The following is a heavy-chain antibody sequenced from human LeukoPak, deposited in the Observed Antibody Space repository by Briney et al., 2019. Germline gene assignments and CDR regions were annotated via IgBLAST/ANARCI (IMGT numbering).Heavy chain of an antibody. CDR3: ARDSYDSSGYYPLFDY. J-gene: IGHJ4*02. CDR1: GFTFSSYA. CDR2: ISYDGSNK. V-gene: IGHV3-30-3*01. D-gene: IGHD3-22*01. Sequence: GGSLRLSCAASGFTFSSYAMHWVRQAPGKGLEWVAVISYDGSNKYYADSVKGRFTISRDNSKNTPYLQMNSLRAEDTAVYYCARDSYDSSGYYPLFDYWGQGTLVTVSS.